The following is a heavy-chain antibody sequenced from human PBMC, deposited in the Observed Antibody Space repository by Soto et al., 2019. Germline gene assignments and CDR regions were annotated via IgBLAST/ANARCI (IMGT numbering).Heavy chain of an antibody. Sequence: QVQLVESGGGVVQPGGSLRLSCVASGFTFSTYAIHWVRQAPGKGLEWVALVSVDGSLEYYADSVKGRSTVARDNSKSTLYFQMDSLRPEDTTFVCCARRRAGSRSYFGHGGQGTLVTVSS. V-gene: IGHV3-30-3*01. CDR2: VSVDGSLE. CDR1: GFTFSTYA. J-gene: IGHJ4*02. CDR3: ARRRAGSRSYFGH. D-gene: IGHD6-19*01.